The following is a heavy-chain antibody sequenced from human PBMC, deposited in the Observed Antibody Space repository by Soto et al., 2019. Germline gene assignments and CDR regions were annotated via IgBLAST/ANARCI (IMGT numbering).Heavy chain of an antibody. V-gene: IGHV5-51*01. CDR1: GDSFTNYW. D-gene: IGHD3-22*01. J-gene: IGHJ5*02. CDR3: ATHPYYFDSSAFYT. Sequence: VQLVQSGAEVKKPGESLKISCKASGDSFTNYWIGWVGQMPGKGLEWMGVIYPRDSDTKYSPSFQGQVTISADKSTSTAYLQWSSLKASDTAIYFCATHPYYFDSSAFYTWGQGTLVTVSS. CDR2: IYPRDSDT.